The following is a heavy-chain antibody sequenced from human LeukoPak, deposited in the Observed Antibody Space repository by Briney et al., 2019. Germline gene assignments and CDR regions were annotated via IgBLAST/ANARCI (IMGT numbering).Heavy chain of an antibody. CDR2: IYTSGST. D-gene: IGHD2-15*01. CDR3: ARLVSSYCSGGSCYVFDY. J-gene: IGHJ4*02. V-gene: IGHV4-4*09. Sequence: SETLSLTCTVSGGSMSSYYWSWIRQPPGKGLEWIGYIYTSGSTNYNPSLKSRVTISVDTSKNQFSLKLSSVTAADTAVYYCARLVSSYCSGGSCYVFDYWGQGTLVTVSS. CDR1: GGSMSSYY.